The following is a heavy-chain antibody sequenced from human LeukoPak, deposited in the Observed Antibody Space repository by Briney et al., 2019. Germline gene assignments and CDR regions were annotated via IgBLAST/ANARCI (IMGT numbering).Heavy chain of an antibody. CDR1: GYTFITYG. CDR2: IRAYNGGT. Sequence: ASVKVSCKASGYTFITYGVSWVRQAPGQGLEWMGWIRAYNGGTNYAQNLQGRVTMTTDTSTSTAYMELRSLRSDDTAVYYCARGIIGYYFDYWGQGTLVTVSS. V-gene: IGHV1-18*01. J-gene: IGHJ4*02. CDR3: ARGIIGYYFDY. D-gene: IGHD2-15*01.